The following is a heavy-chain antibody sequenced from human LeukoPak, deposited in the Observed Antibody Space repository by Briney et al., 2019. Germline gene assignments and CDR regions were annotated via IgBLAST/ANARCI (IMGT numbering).Heavy chain of an antibody. CDR3: ARGGRSGHDSNWFDP. CDR1: GXXXXXXX. J-gene: IGHJ5*02. CDR2: IDPGXSYT. Sequence: PGESLKISCKGXGXXXXXXXXXWXXXXXGXXLXXXXXIDPGXSYTNYSPSFQGHVTISADKSITTVYLQWSSLKASDTAMYYCARGGRSGHDSNWFDPWGQGTLVTVSS. D-gene: IGHD5-12*01. V-gene: IGHV5-10-1*01.